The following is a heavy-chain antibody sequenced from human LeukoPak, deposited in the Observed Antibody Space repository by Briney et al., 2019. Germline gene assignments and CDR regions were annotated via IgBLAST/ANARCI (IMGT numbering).Heavy chain of an antibody. CDR3: ARHVYGSGSYLGYGVDV. CDR1: GGSISSSSYY. D-gene: IGHD3-10*01. Sequence: SETLSLTCTVSGGSISSSSYYWGWIRQPPGKGLEWVGTISYTGSTYYNPSLNSRLTISLDTSKTQFSLKLSSVTAADTAVYYCARHVYGSGSYLGYGVDVWGQGTTVTVS. CDR2: ISYTGST. V-gene: IGHV4-39*01. J-gene: IGHJ6*02.